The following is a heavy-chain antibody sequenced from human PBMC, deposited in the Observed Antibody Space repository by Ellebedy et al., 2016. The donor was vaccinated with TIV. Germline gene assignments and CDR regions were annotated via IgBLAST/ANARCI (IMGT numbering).Heavy chain of an antibody. CDR1: GFTFSSYW. J-gene: IGHJ6*02. Sequence: GESLKISCAASGFTFSSYWMYWVRQAPGKGLEWVSRMKGDGSSVTYADSVRGRFTISRDKSKKTLNLQMNSLRGEDTAVYYCARPVIGWNDHYGLDVWGQGTTVTVSS. CDR3: ARPVIGWNDHYGLDV. CDR2: MKGDGSSV. V-gene: IGHV3-74*01. D-gene: IGHD1-1*01.